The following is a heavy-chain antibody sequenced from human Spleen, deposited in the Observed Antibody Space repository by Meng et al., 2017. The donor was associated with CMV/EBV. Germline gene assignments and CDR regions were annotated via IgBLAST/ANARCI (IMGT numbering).Heavy chain of an antibody. V-gene: IGHV3-43*01. Sequence: EGELVASGGVVVQPGGSLSPSCAASGFTFDDYTMHWVRQAPGKGLEWVSLISWDGGSTYYADSVKGRFTISRDNSKNSLYLQMNSLRTEDTALYYCAKSFWSGTSWCPLGYWGQGTLVTVSS. CDR2: ISWDGGST. D-gene: IGHD3-3*01. CDR3: AKSFWSGTSWCPLGY. J-gene: IGHJ4*02. CDR1: GFTFDDYT.